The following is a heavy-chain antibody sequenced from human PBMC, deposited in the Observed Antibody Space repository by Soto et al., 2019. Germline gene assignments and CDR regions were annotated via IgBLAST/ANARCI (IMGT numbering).Heavy chain of an antibody. CDR2: INPSGGST. CDR1: GYTFTSYY. J-gene: IGHJ4*02. CDR3: ARGATVRRGNFDY. Sequence: QVQLVQSGAEVKKPGASVKVSCKASGYTFTSYYMHCVRQAPGQGLEWMGMINPSGGSTSYAQKFQGRVTMNSDTYTSTVYMELSSLRSEDTAVYYCARGATVRRGNFDYWGQGTLVTVSS. D-gene: IGHD4-4*01. V-gene: IGHV1-46*01.